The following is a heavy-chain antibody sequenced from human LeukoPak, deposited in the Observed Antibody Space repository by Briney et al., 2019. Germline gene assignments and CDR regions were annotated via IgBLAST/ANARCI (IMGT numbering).Heavy chain of an antibody. Sequence: KSSETLSLTCTVSGGSISSYYWGWIRQPAGKGLEWIGRIYTSGSTNYNPSLKSRVTMSVDTSKNQFSLKLSSVTAADTAVYYCARDTYYYDSSGYWPAFDIWGQGTMVTVSS. J-gene: IGHJ3*02. D-gene: IGHD3-22*01. CDR1: GGSISSYY. CDR2: IYTSGST. V-gene: IGHV4-4*07. CDR3: ARDTYYYDSSGYWPAFDI.